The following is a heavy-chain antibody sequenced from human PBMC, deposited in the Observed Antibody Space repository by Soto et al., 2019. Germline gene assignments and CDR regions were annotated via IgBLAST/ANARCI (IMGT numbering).Heavy chain of an antibody. CDR2: IKRDESQK. CDR1: GFTFAGFW. Sequence: GGSLRLSCTASGFTFAGFWMTWVRQAPGRGLEWVANIKRDESQKYYVDSVKGRFTISRDNTKNSLYLQMNSLRAEDTAVYYCARDSLRPLINAMDVWGQGTTVTVSS. J-gene: IGHJ6*02. V-gene: IGHV3-7*01. CDR3: ARDSLRPLINAMDV. D-gene: IGHD3-10*01.